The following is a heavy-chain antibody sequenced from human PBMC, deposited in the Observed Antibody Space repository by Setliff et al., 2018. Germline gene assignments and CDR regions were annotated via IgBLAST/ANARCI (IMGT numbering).Heavy chain of an antibody. CDR1: GFTFINYW. CDR3: AREGQLLLQGEYSDAFDI. V-gene: IGHV3-48*01. D-gene: IGHD2-15*01. J-gene: IGHJ3*02. CDR2: ISNSNSI. Sequence: LRLSCAASGFTFINYWMSWVRQAPGTGLEWLSYISNSNSIHYADSVKGRFTISRDNAKNSLSLQMNSLGAEDTAVYYCAREGQLLLQGEYSDAFDIWGQGTKVTVSS.